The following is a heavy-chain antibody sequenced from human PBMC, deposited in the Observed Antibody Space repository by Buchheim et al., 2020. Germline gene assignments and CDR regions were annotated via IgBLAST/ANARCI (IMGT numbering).Heavy chain of an antibody. CDR1: GFTFSSYG. V-gene: IGHV3-30*18. CDR3: AKVSYDSSGYVDY. Sequence: QVQLVESGGGVVQPGRSLRLSCAASGFTFSSYGMHWVRQAPGKGLEWVAVISYDGSNKYYADSVKGRFTISRDNSKNTLYLQMNSLRAEDTAVYYCAKVSYDSSGYVDYGGQGTL. D-gene: IGHD3-22*01. CDR2: ISYDGSNK. J-gene: IGHJ4*02.